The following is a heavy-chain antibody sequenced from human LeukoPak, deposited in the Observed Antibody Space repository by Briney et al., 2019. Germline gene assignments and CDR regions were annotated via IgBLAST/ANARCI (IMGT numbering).Heavy chain of an antibody. Sequence: KPSETLSLTCAVYGGSFSGYYWSWIRQPPGKGLEWIGEINHSGSTNYNPSLKSRVTIPVDTSKNQFSLKLSSVTAADTAVYYCASADIPNWFDPWGQGTLVTVSS. V-gene: IGHV4-34*01. D-gene: IGHD3-9*01. CDR2: INHSGST. CDR1: GGSFSGYY. CDR3: ASADIPNWFDP. J-gene: IGHJ5*02.